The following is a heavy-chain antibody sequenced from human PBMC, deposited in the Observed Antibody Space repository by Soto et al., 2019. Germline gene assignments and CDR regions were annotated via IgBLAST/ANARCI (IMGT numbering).Heavy chain of an antibody. D-gene: IGHD3-22*01. J-gene: IGHJ3*02. Sequence: SSETLSLTCTVSGGSISSGDYYWSWIRQPPGKRLEWIGYIYYSGSTYYNPSLKSRVTISVDTSKNQFSLKLSSVTAADTAVYYCARPATLVTDSSAQGAFDIWGQGTMVTVSS. V-gene: IGHV4-30-4*01. CDR3: ARPATLVTDSSAQGAFDI. CDR2: IYYSGST. CDR1: GGSISSGDYY.